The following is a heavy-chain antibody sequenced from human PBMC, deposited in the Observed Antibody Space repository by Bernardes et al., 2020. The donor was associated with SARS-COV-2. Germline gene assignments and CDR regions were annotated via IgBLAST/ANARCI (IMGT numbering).Heavy chain of an antibody. CDR3: ASAGVVTQQDAFDI. Sequence: ASVKVSCKASGYTFTGFYMHWVRQAPGQGLEWMGWINPNSGGPNYAQKFQGRVTMTRDTAINTAYMELSRLRSDDTAVYFCASAGVVTQQDAFDIWGQGTMVTVSS. CDR2: INPNSGGP. J-gene: IGHJ3*02. CDR1: GYTFTGFY. V-gene: IGHV1-2*02. D-gene: IGHD3-22*01.